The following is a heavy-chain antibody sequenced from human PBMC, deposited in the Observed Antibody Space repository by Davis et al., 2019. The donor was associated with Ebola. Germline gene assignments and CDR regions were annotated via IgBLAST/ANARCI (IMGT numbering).Heavy chain of an antibody. CDR2: ISGSGRT. Sequence: PSETLSLTCTVSDASISGHYWNWFRQPPGKGLEWIGFISGSGRTSYNPSLKSRVTISADTSKNQFSLNLTSVSAADTAVYYCARGIVVSQFDPWGQGTLVTVSS. D-gene: IGHD3-22*01. J-gene: IGHJ5*02. CDR1: DASISGHY. V-gene: IGHV4-59*11. CDR3: ARGIVVSQFDP.